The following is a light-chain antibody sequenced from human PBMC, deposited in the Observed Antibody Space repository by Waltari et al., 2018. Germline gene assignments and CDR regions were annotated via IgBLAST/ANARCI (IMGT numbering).Light chain of an antibody. Sequence: DIQMTQSPSSLSASVGDRVTITCRASQSISSDLNWYQQKPGKAPNLLIYAASSLQSGVPSRFSGSGSGTDFTLTISSLQPEDFVTYYCQQSYSTPLFTFGPGTKVDIK. V-gene: IGKV1-39*01. CDR3: QQSYSTPLFT. CDR1: QSISSD. CDR2: AAS. J-gene: IGKJ3*01.